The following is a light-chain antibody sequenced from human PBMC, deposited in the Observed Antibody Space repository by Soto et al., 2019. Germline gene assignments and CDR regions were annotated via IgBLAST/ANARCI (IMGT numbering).Light chain of an antibody. J-gene: IGLJ2*01. CDR3: AVWDDSLSGVV. CDR2: NDY. CDR1: TSNVGSNL. V-gene: IGLV1-47*02. Sequence: QSVLAQPPSASGTPGQRVTISCSGSTSNVGSNLASWYQQLPGSAPKLLIYNDYERPSGVPDRFSGSKSGTSASLGISGLRSEDKADYFCAVWDDSLSGVVFGGGTQLTVL.